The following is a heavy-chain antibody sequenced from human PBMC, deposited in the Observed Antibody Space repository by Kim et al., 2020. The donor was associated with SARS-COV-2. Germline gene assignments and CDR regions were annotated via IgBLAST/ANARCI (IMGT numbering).Heavy chain of an antibody. J-gene: IGHJ4*02. CDR2: IYHTGST. CDR3: ARDPRDYGYALGY. V-gene: IGHV4-61*08. D-gene: IGHD5-18*01. CDR1: GDSVSSCDYY. Sequence: SETLSLTCSVSGDSVSSCDYYWTWIRQPPGKGLEWIGYIYHTGSTTYNPSLKTRVTISMDSSKNRFFLSLSSLTTADTAVYYCARDPRDYGYALGYWGRGALVTVSS.